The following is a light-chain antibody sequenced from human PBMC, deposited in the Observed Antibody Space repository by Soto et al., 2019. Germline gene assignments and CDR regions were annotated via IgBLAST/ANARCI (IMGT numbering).Light chain of an antibody. Sequence: EIVMTQSPSTLSASPGERATLSCRASQSVSSNLAWYQQKPGQAPRLLIYGASTRATGIPARFSGSGSGTEFTLTISSLQSEDFAIYYCQQSDNWPPTFGQGTRLEIK. CDR1: QSVSSN. CDR3: QQSDNWPPT. J-gene: IGKJ5*01. CDR2: GAS. V-gene: IGKV3-15*01.